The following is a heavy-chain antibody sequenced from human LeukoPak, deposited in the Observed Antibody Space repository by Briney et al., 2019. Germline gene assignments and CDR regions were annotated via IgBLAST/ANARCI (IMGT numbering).Heavy chain of an antibody. CDR1: GFTLSSCW. CDR2: INRDGSEK. J-gene: IGHJ4*02. D-gene: IGHD3-3*01. CDR3: ATYDSWSGYNIAY. V-gene: IGHV3-7*03. Sequence: GGSLRLSCVVSGFTLSSCWMMWVRQAPGEGLEWMTNINRDGSEKNYVDSVKGRFTITRDNAGNSLYLQMNSLKVEDSAIYYCATYDSWSGYNIAYWGQGTLVSVSS.